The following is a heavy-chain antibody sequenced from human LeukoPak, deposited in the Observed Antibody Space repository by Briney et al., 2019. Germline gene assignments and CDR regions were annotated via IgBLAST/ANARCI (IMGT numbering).Heavy chain of an antibody. J-gene: IGHJ4*02. V-gene: IGHV1-24*01. D-gene: IGHD1-26*01. CDR3: ATAQWELGSNHFDY. CDR1: GYTLTELS. CDR2: FDPEDGET. Sequence: ASVKVSCKVSGYTLTELSMHWVRQAPGKGLEWMGGFDPEDGETIYAQKFQGRVTMTEDTSTDTAYMELSSLRSEDTAVYYCATAQWELGSNHFDYWGQGTLVTVSS.